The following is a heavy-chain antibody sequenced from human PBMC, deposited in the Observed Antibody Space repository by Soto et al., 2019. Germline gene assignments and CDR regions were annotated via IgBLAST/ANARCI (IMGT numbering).Heavy chain of an antibody. Sequence: QVQLVESGGGVVQPGMSLTLSCAASGFNFKNYGIHWVRQGPGKGLEWVAVIWNDGKNKYYADSVQGRATISRDNSNKPVFLQLNSLRADDTALSQCARDPGRGEPPFDYWGQGTLVTVSS. CDR1: GFNFKNYG. J-gene: IGHJ4*02. CDR2: IWNDGKNK. CDR3: ARDPGRGEPPFDY. V-gene: IGHV3-33*01. D-gene: IGHD3-10*01.